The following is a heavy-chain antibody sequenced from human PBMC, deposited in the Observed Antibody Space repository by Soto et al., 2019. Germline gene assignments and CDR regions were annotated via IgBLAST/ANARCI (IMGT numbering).Heavy chain of an antibody. CDR3: ARYRSGCGDY. D-gene: IGHD6-19*01. Sequence: EVQPVESGGGLVQPGGSLRLSCAASGFTFSDTWMFWVRQAPGKGLVWVSRINSDGSVTSYAGSVKGRFTISRDNAKNTLYMQMNRVRTVYTAAYYCARYRSGCGDYWGQGTPVTVSS. V-gene: IGHV3-74*01. J-gene: IGHJ4*02. CDR2: INSDGSVT. CDR1: GFTFSDTW.